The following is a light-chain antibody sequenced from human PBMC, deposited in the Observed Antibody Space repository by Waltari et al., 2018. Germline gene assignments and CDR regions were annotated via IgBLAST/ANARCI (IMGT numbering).Light chain of an antibody. V-gene: IGLV2-23*01. Sequence: QSALTQPASVSGSPGQSITLSCIGTSSDVGGYSLVSWYQQHPGKAPNLMIYEDSKRPAGVSNRLSGLKTGNTASLTISGLQAEDEADYYCCSYVRNVTWVFGGGTKLTVL. CDR2: EDS. J-gene: IGLJ3*02. CDR1: SSDVGGYSL. CDR3: CSYVRNVTWV.